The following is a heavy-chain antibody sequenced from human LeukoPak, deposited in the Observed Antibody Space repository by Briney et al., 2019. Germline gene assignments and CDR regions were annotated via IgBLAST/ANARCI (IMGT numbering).Heavy chain of an antibody. Sequence: SETLSLTCTVSGGSISCYYWSWIRQPPGKGLEWIGYIYYSGSTNYNPSLKSRVTMSVDTSKNQFSLKLSSVTAADTAVYYCARDSGTTGEVKFDPWGQGTLVAVSS. D-gene: IGHD3-10*01. V-gene: IGHV4-59*12. CDR2: IYYSGST. CDR1: GGSISCYY. CDR3: ARDSGTTGEVKFDP. J-gene: IGHJ5*02.